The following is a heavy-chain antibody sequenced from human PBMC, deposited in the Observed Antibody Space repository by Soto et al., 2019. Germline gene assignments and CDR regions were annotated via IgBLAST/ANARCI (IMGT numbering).Heavy chain of an antibody. J-gene: IGHJ4*02. V-gene: IGHV4-59*01. CDR3: AREQYNWKL. Sequence: PSETLSLTCTVSGVSITPYYWTWIRHPPGKGLEWIGYVYHTGNTYYNPSLKSRVTISLDTSKNQVPLRLKSVTAADTAVYYCAREQYNWKLWGQGTLVTVSS. CDR1: GVSITPYY. D-gene: IGHD1-20*01. CDR2: VYHTGNT.